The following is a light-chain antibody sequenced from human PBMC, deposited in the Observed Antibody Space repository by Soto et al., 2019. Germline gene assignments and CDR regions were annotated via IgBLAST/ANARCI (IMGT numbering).Light chain of an antibody. CDR3: SSYTTRNTVL. CDR2: EVR. J-gene: IGLJ2*01. CDR1: SSDVGAYNY. Sequence: QSALTQPASVSGSPGQSITISCTGTSSDVGAYNYVSWYQQHPGKAPKLMIYEVRNRPSGVSDRFSGSRSGNTASLTISGLQAEDESDYYCSSYTTRNTVLFGGGTQLTVL. V-gene: IGLV2-14*01.